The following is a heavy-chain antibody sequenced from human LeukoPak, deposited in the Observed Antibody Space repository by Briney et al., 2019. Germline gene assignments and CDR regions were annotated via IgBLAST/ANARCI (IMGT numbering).Heavy chain of an antibody. V-gene: IGHV1-46*01. CDR3: ARWIAAAGTDY. D-gene: IGHD6-13*01. J-gene: IGHJ4*02. CDR1: GYTFTSYY. Sequence: ASVKVSCKASGYTFTSYYMHWVRQAPGQGLEWMGIINPSGGSTSYAQKFQGRVTMTRDTSTSTVYMELSSLRSEVTAVYYCARWIAAAGTDYWGQGTLVNVSS. CDR2: INPSGGST.